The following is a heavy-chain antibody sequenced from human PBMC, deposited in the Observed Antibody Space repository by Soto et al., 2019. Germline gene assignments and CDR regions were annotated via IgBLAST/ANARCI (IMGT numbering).Heavy chain of an antibody. CDR3: ARALLGYCSSTSCYTPLFDY. Sequence: PSETLSLTCTVSGGSISSSSYYWGWIRQPPGKGLEWIGSIYHSGSTYYNPSLKSRVTISVDRSKNQFSLKLSSVTAADTAVYYCARALLGYCSSTSCYTPLFDYWGQGTLVTVSS. CDR1: GGSISSSSYY. CDR2: IYHSGST. D-gene: IGHD2-2*02. J-gene: IGHJ4*02. V-gene: IGHV4-39*07.